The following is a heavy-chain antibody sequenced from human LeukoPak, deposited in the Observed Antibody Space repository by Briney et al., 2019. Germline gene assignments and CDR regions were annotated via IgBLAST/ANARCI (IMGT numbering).Heavy chain of an antibody. V-gene: IGHV3-74*01. D-gene: IGHD3-22*01. CDR2: INSDGSST. CDR1: GFTFSSYW. J-gene: IGHJ3*02. CDR3: ARVNYDTSAFDAFDI. Sequence: GGSLRLSCAASGFTFSSYWMHWVRQAPGKGLVWVSRINSDGSSTSYADSVKGRFTISRDNAKNTLYLQMNSLRAEDTAVYYCARVNYDTSAFDAFDIWGQGTMVTVSS.